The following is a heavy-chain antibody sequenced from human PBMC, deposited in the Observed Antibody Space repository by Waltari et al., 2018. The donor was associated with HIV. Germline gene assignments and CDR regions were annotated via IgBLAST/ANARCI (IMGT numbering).Heavy chain of an antibody. D-gene: IGHD1-1*01. J-gene: IGHJ3*02. V-gene: IGHV4-39*01. CDR1: GGPIISRGYS. Sequence: QLQLQESGPGLVKPSETLSLTCTVSGGPIISRGYSWGWIRQPPGKRLEWIGCMYYSGSTCYNPALKRPVTMSVDTSKDQCSRKLSAMTAADTAVYYWARHNGSGKTRAFDIWGQGTMVTVSS. CDR3: ARHNGSGKTRAFDI. CDR2: MYYSGST.